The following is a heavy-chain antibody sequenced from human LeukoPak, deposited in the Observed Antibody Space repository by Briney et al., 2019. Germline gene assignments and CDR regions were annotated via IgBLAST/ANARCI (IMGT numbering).Heavy chain of an antibody. V-gene: IGHV1-69*04. CDR1: GGTFTNLA. CDR2: IIPTTGLA. J-gene: IGHJ4*02. D-gene: IGHD5-24*01. CDR3: ARAPPRLDGYILYY. Sequence: GASVKVSCKASGGTFTNLAISWVRQAPGQGLEWMGRIIPTTGLANYAQKFQGRVTITEDKSTSTAYMELSSLRSEDTAVYYCARAPPRLDGYILYYWGQGTLVTVSS.